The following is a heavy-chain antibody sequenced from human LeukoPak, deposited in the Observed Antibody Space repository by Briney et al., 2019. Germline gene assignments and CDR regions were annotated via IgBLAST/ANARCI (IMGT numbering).Heavy chain of an antibody. D-gene: IGHD6-13*01. Sequence: SETLSLTCTVSGDPVSSGLYHWTWIRRPPAKGLEWIGYIYDNGSTRYTHSLKSRVTILVDMSKNQFSLKLTLVTASDTAVYYCARDLRTVYSRENFSWFDPWGQGTLVTVSS. CDR3: ARDLRTVYSRENFSWFDP. CDR1: GDPVSSGLYH. CDR2: IYDNGST. V-gene: IGHV4-61*01. J-gene: IGHJ5*02.